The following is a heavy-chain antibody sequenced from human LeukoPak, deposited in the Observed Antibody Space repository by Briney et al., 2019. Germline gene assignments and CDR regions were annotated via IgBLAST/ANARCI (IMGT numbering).Heavy chain of an antibody. V-gene: IGHV1-18*01. CDR1: GYTFTSYG. CDR2: ISAYNGNT. Sequence: GASVKVSCKASGYTFTSYGISWVRRAPGQGLEWMGWISAYNGNTNYAQKLQGRVTMTTDTSTSTAYMELRSLRSDDTAVYYCARDGRPRGDYPERVWFDPWGQGTLVTVSS. CDR3: ARDGRPRGDYPERVWFDP. J-gene: IGHJ5*02. D-gene: IGHD4-17*01.